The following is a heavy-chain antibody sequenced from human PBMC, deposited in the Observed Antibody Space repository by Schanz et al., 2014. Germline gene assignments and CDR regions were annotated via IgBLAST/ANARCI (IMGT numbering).Heavy chain of an antibody. CDR2: IYSGIGA. CDR1: GFTVSSNH. D-gene: IGHD3-22*01. V-gene: IGHV3-66*01. Sequence: EGQLAESGGGLVQPGGSLRLSCAVSGFTVSSNHMSWVRQAPGKGLEWVSVIYSGIGAYYADSVKDRFTVSRDNSKNTVYLQMNRLRAEDTAMYYCARVHHYDPSGWGYFDYWGQGALVTVSS. CDR3: ARVHHYDPSGWGYFDY. J-gene: IGHJ4*02.